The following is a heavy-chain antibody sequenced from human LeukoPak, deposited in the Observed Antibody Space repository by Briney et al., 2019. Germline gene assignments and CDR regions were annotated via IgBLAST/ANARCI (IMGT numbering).Heavy chain of an antibody. J-gene: IGHJ4*02. CDR3: ATGAMARGVIITWLDY. CDR1: GYTLTELS. CDR2: FDPEDGET. Sequence: GASVKVSCKVSGYTLTELSMHWVRQAPGKGLEWMGGFDPEDGETIYAQKFQGRVTMTEDTSTDTAYMELSSLRSEDTAVYYCATGAMARGVIITWLDYWGQGTLVTVSS. V-gene: IGHV1-24*01. D-gene: IGHD3-10*01.